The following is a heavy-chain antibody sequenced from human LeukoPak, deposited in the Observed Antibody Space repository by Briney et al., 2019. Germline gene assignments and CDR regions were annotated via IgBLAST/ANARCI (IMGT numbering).Heavy chain of an antibody. CDR2: INSDGSST. J-gene: IGHJ3*02. CDR1: GFTFSGYW. V-gene: IGHV3-74*01. Sequence: PGGSLRLSCAASGFTFSGYWMHWVRHAPGKGLVWVSRINSDGSSTSYADSVKGRFTISRDNAKNSLYLQMNSLRAEDTAVYYCARDSSGYYYPDAFDIWGQGTMVTVSS. CDR3: ARDSSGYYYPDAFDI. D-gene: IGHD3-22*01.